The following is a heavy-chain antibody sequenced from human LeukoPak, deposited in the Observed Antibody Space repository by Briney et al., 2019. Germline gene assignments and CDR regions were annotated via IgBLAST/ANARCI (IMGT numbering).Heavy chain of an antibody. CDR3: ARRFASSQFFSDY. Sequence: PGGSLRLSCAASGFTFNNYAMHWVRQAPGKGLEHVSGISSNGVSAYYANSVKGRFTISRDNSKNTLYLQMASLTAEDMAVYYCARRFASSQFFSDYWGQGALVTVSS. J-gene: IGHJ4*02. V-gene: IGHV3-64*01. CDR1: GFTFNNYA. CDR2: ISSNGVSA. D-gene: IGHD2-2*01.